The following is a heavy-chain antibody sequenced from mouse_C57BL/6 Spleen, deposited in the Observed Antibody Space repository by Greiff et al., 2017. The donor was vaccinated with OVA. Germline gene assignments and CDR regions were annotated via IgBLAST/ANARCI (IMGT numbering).Heavy chain of an antibody. CDR2: INYDGSST. D-gene: IGHD1-1*01. Sequence: EVHLVESEGGLVQPGSSMKLSCTASGFTFSDYYMAWVRQVPEKGLEWVANINYDGSSTYYLDSLKSRFIISRDNAKNILYLQMSSLKSEDTATYYCAREWSYYYGSQYYFDYWGQGTTLTVSS. CDR3: AREWSYYYGSQYYFDY. V-gene: IGHV5-16*01. CDR1: GFTFSDYY. J-gene: IGHJ2*01.